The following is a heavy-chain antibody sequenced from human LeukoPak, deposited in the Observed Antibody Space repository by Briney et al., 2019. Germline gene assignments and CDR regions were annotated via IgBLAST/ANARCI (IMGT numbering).Heavy chain of an antibody. CDR2: MNPNSGNT. CDR3: ARDPDTAVVTLEYYYGIDV. D-gene: IGHD5-18*01. Sequence: VASVKVSCKASGYTFTSYDINWVRQATGQGLEWMGWMNPNSGNTGYAQKFQGRVTMTRNTSIRTAYMELSSLRSEDTAVYYCARDPDTAVVTLEYYYGIDVWGQGTTVTVSS. J-gene: IGHJ6*02. CDR1: GYTFTSYD. V-gene: IGHV1-8*01.